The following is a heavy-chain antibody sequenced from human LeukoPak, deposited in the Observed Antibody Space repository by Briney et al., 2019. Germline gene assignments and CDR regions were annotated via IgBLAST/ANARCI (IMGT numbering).Heavy chain of an antibody. J-gene: IGHJ5*02. CDR2: INPNSGGT. Sequence: ASLKVSCKASGYTFTGYYMHWVRQAPGQGLEWMGWINPNSGGTNYAQKFQGRVTMTRDTSISTAYMELSRLRSDDTAVYYCAPEMGLGTAVLGTSWGQGTLVTVSS. CDR3: APEMGLGTAVLGTS. D-gene: IGHD5-24*01. V-gene: IGHV1-2*02. CDR1: GYTFTGYY.